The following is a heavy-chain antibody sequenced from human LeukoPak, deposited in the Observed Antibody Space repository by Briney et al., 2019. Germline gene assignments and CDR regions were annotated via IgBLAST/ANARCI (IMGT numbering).Heavy chain of an antibody. V-gene: IGHV3-53*01. J-gene: IGHJ3*02. CDR3: ARDRGAAYYYDSSGPGVGDAFDI. Sequence: GGSLRLSCAASGFTVSSNYMSWVRQAPGKGLEWVSVIYSGGSTYYADSVKGRFTISRDNSKNTLYLQMNSLRAEDTAVYYCARDRGAAYYYDSSGPGVGDAFDIWGQGTMVTVSS. D-gene: IGHD3-22*01. CDR1: GFTVSSNY. CDR2: IYSGGST.